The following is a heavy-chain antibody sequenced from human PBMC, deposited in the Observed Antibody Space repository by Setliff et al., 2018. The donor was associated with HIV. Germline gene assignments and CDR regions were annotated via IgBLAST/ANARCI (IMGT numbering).Heavy chain of an antibody. CDR3: ARWSCGRATCYDSPDNWFEH. J-gene: IGHJ5*02. D-gene: IGHD2-2*01. Sequence: ASVKVSCKASGYTFSNYGISWVRQAPGQGLEWMGWISPYNGNTNYVQKLQGRVTITTDTSTSTIYMELTSLRSDDTAVYYCARWSCGRATCYDSPDNWFEHWGQGTLVTVSS. CDR2: ISPYNGNT. V-gene: IGHV1-18*01. CDR1: GYTFSNYG.